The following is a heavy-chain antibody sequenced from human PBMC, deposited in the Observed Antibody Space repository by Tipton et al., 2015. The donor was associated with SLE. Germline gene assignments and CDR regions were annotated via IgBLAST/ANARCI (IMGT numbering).Heavy chain of an antibody. CDR3: ARFPTYHFDL. CDR1: GGSFSGYY. CDR2: INHSGST. Sequence: TLSLTCAVYGGSFSGYYGTWIRQPPGKGLEWIGEINHSGSTNYNPSLKSRVTISADTSKNQFSLKVSSVTAADSAVYYCARFPTYHFDLWGQGTLVTVSS. V-gene: IGHV4-34*01. D-gene: IGHD2-2*01. J-gene: IGHJ4*02.